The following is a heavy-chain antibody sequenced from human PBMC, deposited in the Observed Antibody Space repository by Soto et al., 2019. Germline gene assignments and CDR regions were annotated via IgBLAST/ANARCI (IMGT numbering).Heavy chain of an antibody. CDR3: ASPAYDY. Sequence: SGSAFIRYAMTGVRQTPGKEREWVSSIRCSGVRTYYSDSGRDRYTISSDHTKDRPYMEMNRVRAEVTAVYNCASPAYDYWGQGTLVTVSS. CDR2: IRCSGVRT. CDR1: GSAFIRYA. D-gene: IGHD3-16*01. J-gene: IGHJ4*02. V-gene: IGHV3-23*01.